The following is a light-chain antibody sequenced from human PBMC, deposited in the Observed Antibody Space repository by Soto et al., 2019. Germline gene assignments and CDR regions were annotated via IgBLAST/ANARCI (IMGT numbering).Light chain of an antibody. CDR3: QSYDSSLSGWV. CDR1: SSNIGAGYD. Sequence: QSVLTQPPSVSGAPGQRVTISCTGSSSNIGAGYDVHWYQQLPGTAPKLLIYGNSNRPSGVPDRFSGSKSGTSASLAITGLQAEDEPDYYCQSYDSSLSGWVFGGGTKLTVL. J-gene: IGLJ3*02. CDR2: GNS. V-gene: IGLV1-40*01.